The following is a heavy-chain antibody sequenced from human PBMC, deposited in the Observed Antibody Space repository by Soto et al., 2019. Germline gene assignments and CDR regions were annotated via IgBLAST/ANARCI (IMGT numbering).Heavy chain of an antibody. V-gene: IGHV3-20*04. CDR3: VRGASLNFDY. CDR2: VNWNGGST. J-gene: IGHJ4*02. D-gene: IGHD1-26*01. CDR1: GFAFDDYG. Sequence: GGSVRLYCSASGFAFDDYGMSWARQDPGKGLEWDSGVNWNGGSTGYADSEKGRFTIYRDNAKNSLVLQINSLRAEDSAFDYSVRGASLNFDYWGQGTLVTVSS.